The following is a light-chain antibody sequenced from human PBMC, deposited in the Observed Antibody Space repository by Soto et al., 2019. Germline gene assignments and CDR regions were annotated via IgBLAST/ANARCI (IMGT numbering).Light chain of an antibody. CDR2: AAS. Sequence: DIQLTQSPSFLSASVRDRVTITCRASQDISSFLAWYQQKAGKAPQLRIFAASTLQSGVPSRFSGSGSGTEFTLPSSNLQPEDFATHYCLQLTTYPRTFGQWTKLES. CDR3: LQLTTYPRT. V-gene: IGKV1-9*01. CDR1: QDISSF. J-gene: IGKJ2*01.